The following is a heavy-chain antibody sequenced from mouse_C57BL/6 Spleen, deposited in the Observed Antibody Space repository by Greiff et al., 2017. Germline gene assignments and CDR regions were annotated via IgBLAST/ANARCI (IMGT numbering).Heavy chain of an antibody. CDR2: IYPGSGST. CDR1: GYTFTSYW. J-gene: IGHJ1*03. D-gene: IGHD2-4*01. Sequence: QVQLQQPGAELVKPGASVKMSCKASGYTFTSYWITWVKQRPGQGLEWIGDIYPGSGSTNYNEKFKSKATLTVDTSSSTAYMQLSSLTSEDSAVYYCARRGYDYDEDWYFDVWGTGTTVTVSS. CDR3: ARRGYDYDEDWYFDV. V-gene: IGHV1-55*01.